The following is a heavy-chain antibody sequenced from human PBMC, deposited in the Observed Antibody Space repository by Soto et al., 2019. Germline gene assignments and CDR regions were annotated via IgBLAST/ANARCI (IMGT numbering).Heavy chain of an antibody. J-gene: IGHJ6*02. D-gene: IGHD3-16*01. V-gene: IGHV3-33*01. Sequence: GGSLRLSCAASGFTFSSYGMHWVRQAPGKGLEWVAVIWYDGSNKYYADSVKGRFTISRDNSKNTLYLQMNSLRAEDTAVYYCARDKEGGYYYYYYGMDVWGQGTTVTVSS. CDR1: GFTFSSYG. CDR2: IWYDGSNK. CDR3: ARDKEGGYYYYYYGMDV.